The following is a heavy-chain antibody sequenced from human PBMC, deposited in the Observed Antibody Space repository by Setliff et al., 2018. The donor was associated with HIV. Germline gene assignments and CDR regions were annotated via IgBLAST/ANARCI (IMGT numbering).Heavy chain of an antibody. V-gene: IGHV4-30-2*01. CDR2: IYHSGST. D-gene: IGHD3-10*01. J-gene: IGHJ5*02. CDR1: GDSISSGSHY. Sequence: SETLSLTCSVSGDSISSGSHYWSWIRQPPGKGLEWIGYIYHSGSTYYNPSLKSRVTISIDRSKNQFSLKLSSVTAADTAVYYCARSTYYYGSGKGSGWFDPWGQGTLVTVSS. CDR3: ARSTYYYGSGKGSGWFDP.